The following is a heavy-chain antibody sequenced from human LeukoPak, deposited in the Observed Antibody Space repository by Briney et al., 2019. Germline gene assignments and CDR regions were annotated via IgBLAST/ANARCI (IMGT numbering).Heavy chain of an antibody. Sequence: GGSLRLSCAASGFTISSYAMSWVRQAPGKGLEWVSAISGSGGSTYYADSVKGRFTISRDNSKNTLYLQMNSLRAEDTAVYYCAKRRDYFDCFDYWGQGTLVTVSS. CDR2: ISGSGGST. D-gene: IGHD3-9*01. CDR1: GFTISSYA. CDR3: AKRRDYFDCFDY. J-gene: IGHJ4*02. V-gene: IGHV3-23*01.